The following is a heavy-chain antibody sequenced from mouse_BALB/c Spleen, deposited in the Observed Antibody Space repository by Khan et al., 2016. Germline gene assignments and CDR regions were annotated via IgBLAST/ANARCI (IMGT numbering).Heavy chain of an antibody. V-gene: IGHV1-39*01. Sequence: VQLKQSGPELEKPGASVKISCKASDYSFTGYNMNWVKQSNGKSLEWIGNIDPYYGDTNYNQEFRGKATLTVDKSSSTAYMQLKSLTSEDSAVXYCARGGQNYYYAMDYWGQGTSVTVSS. CDR3: ARGGQNYYYAMDY. J-gene: IGHJ4*01. CDR2: IDPYYGDT. D-gene: IGHD3-3*01. CDR1: DYSFTGYN.